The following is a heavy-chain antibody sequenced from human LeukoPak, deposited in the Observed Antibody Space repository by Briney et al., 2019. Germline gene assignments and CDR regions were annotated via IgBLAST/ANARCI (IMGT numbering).Heavy chain of an antibody. CDR2: IYFSGST. CDR1: GASISSSSYY. J-gene: IGHJ4*02. V-gene: IGHV4-39*01. CDR3: ARHPNSGGNPFDY. D-gene: IGHD4-23*01. Sequence: PSETPSLTCTVSGASISSSSYYWGWIRQPPGKGLEWIGSIYFSGSTYYSPSLKSRVTISVDTLKNQFSLKVTSVTAADTAVYYCARHPNSGGNPFDYWGQGTLVSVSS.